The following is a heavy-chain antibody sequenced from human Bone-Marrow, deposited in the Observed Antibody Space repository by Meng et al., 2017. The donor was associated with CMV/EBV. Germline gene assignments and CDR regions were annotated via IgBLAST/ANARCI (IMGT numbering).Heavy chain of an antibody. D-gene: IGHD6-13*01. CDR2: ISSSGSTI. CDR1: GFTFSDYY. V-gene: IGHV3-11*01. Sequence: GGSQRLSCAASGFTFSDYYMSWIRQAPGKGLEWVSYISSSGSTIYYADSVKGRFTISRDNSKNSLYLQMNSLRIEDTALYYCAKDIESTSWYGYYYYGMDVWGQGTTVTVSS. J-gene: IGHJ6*02. CDR3: AKDIESTSWYGYYYYGMDV.